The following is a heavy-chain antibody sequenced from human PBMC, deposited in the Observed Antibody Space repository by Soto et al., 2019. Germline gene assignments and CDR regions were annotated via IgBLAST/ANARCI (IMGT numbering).Heavy chain of an antibody. CDR3: ARDRIKYYYGSGSYYGAHSHYYGMDV. D-gene: IGHD3-10*01. CDR2: IWYDGSNK. CDR1: GFTFSSYG. V-gene: IGHV3-33*01. Sequence: GGSLRLSCAASGFTFSSYGMHWVRQAPGKGLEWVAVIWYDGSNKYYADSVKGRFTISRDNSKNTLYLQMNSLRAEDTAVYYCARDRIKYYYGSGSYYGAHSHYYGMDVWGQGTTVTVSS. J-gene: IGHJ6*02.